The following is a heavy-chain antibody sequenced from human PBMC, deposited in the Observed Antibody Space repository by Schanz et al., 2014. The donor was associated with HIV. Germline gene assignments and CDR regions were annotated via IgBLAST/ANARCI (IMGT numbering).Heavy chain of an antibody. CDR3: ANEEVPNDY. V-gene: IGHV3-23*01. CDR1: GFVFRDFA. CDR2: ISISGETT. J-gene: IGHJ4*02. Sequence: EVQLLESGGDLAQPGDSLRLSCVASGFVFRDFAMAWVRQAPGKGLEWVSGISISGETTYYADSVKGRFTISRDNSKNTLYLQMNSLRVEDTAVYYCANEEVPNDYWGQGTLVTVSS.